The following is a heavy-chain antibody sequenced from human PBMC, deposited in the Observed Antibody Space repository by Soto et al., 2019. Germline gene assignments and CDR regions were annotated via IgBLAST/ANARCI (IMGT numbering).Heavy chain of an antibody. J-gene: IGHJ6*02. CDR3: ARGTHGSGWYLYGMDV. CDR1: GCSISTSNW. D-gene: IGHD6-19*01. CDR2: IYHSGST. Sequence: SETLSLTCAVSGCSISTSNWWNWVRQPPGKGLEWIGEIYHSGSTNYNPSLKSRVTISVDKSKNQFSLNLNSVTAADTAFYYCARGTHGSGWYLYGMDVWGQGTTVTVSS. V-gene: IGHV4-4*02.